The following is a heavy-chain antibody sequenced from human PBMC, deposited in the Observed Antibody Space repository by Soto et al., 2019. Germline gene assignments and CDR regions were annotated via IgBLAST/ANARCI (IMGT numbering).Heavy chain of an antibody. CDR2: IYYSGST. Sequence: QVQLQESGPGLVKPSETLSLTCTVSGGSISSYYWSWIRQPPGKGLEWIGYIYYSGSTNYNPSLKSRVTISVDTSKNQFSLKLSSVTAADTAVYYCARVGVAAPDHYYGMDVWGQGTTVTVSS. CDR3: ARVGVAAPDHYYGMDV. D-gene: IGHD6-19*01. CDR1: GGSISSYY. J-gene: IGHJ6*02. V-gene: IGHV4-59*01.